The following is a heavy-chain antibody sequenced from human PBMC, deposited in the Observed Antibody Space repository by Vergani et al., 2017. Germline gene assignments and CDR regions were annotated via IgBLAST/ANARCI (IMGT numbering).Heavy chain of an antibody. D-gene: IGHD3-9*01. CDR3: VKGYYDILTGYYTPFDY. CDR2: ISGRGGST. Sequence: EVQLLESGGGLVQPGGSQRLSCAASGFTFSNYAMSWVRQAPGKGLEWVSTISGRGGSTYYAASVKARLTISRDKSKNTLYLQMNSLRAEDTAVYYCVKGYYDILTGYYTPFDYWGQGTLVTVSS. CDR1: GFTFSNYA. J-gene: IGHJ4*02. V-gene: IGHV3-23*01.